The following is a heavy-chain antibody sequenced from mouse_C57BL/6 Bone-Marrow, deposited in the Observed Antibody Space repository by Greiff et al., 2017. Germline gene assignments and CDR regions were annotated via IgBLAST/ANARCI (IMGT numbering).Heavy chain of an antibody. D-gene: IGHD2-3*01. CDR1: GISITTGNYR. J-gene: IGHJ4*01. Sequence: EVKVVESGPGLVKPSQTVFLTCTVTGISITTGNYRWSWIRQFPGNKLEWIGYIYYSGTITYNPSLTSRTTITRDTAKNQFFLEINSLTAEDTATYYCARVDGYYAMDYWGQGTSVTVSS. CDR3: ARVDGYYAMDY. CDR2: IYYSGTI. V-gene: IGHV3-5*01.